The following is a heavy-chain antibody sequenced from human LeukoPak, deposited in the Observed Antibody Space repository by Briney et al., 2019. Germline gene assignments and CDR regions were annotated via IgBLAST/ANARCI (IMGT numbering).Heavy chain of an antibody. V-gene: IGHV1-46*03. D-gene: IGHD3-22*01. CDR2: INPSGGST. CDR1: GYTFTSYY. J-gene: IGHJ4*02. Sequence: ASVKVSCKASGYTFTSYYMHWVRQAPGQGLEWMGIINPSGGSTSYAQKFQGRVTMTRDTSKSTVYMDLSSPRSEDTAVYYCARARGSGYLASSSYWGQGTLVTVSS. CDR3: ARARGSGYLASSSY.